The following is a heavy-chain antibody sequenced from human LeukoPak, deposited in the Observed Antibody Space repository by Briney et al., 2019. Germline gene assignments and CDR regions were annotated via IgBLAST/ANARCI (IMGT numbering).Heavy chain of an antibody. CDR2: INPTGGST. V-gene: IGHV1-46*01. CDR1: GYTFTSYY. D-gene: IGHD1-26*01. J-gene: IGHJ6*03. CDR3: ATLGGSYGPGYYYMDV. Sequence: EASVKVSCKASGYTFTSYYMHWVRQAPGQGLEWMGLINPTGGSTGYAQKFQGRVTITADESTSTAYMELSSLRSEDTAVYYCATLGGSYGPGYYYMDVWGKGTTVTISS.